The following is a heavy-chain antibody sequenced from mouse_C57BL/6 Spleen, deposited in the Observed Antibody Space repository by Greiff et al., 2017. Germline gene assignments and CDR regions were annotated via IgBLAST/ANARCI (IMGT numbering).Heavy chain of an antibody. CDR2: INPSTGGT. CDR1: GYSFTGYY. CDR3: ARTGPYYFDY. J-gene: IGHJ2*01. D-gene: IGHD4-1*01. Sequence: EVKLVESGPELVKPGASVKISCKASGYSFTGYYMNWVKQSPEKSLEWIGEINPSTGGTTYNQKFKAKATLTVDKSSSTAYMQLKSLTSEDSAVYYCARTGPYYFDYWGQGTTLTVSS. V-gene: IGHV1-42*01.